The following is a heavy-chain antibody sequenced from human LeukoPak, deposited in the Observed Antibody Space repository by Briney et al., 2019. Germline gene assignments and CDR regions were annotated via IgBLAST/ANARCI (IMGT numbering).Heavy chain of an antibody. J-gene: IGHJ6*03. V-gene: IGHV3-23*01. CDR1: GFTFSSYA. Sequence: GGSLRLSCAASGFTFSSYAMSWVRQAPGKGLEWVSAISGSGGSTYYADSVKGRFTISRDNSKNTLYLQMNSLRAEDTAVYYCARGKRWLQFSYYYYYYYMDVWGKGTTVTISS. D-gene: IGHD5-24*01. CDR2: ISGSGGST. CDR3: ARGKRWLQFSYYYYYYYMDV.